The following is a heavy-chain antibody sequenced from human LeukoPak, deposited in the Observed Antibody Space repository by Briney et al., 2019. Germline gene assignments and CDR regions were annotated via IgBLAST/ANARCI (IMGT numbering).Heavy chain of an antibody. CDR3: ARGGSKYPED. CDR2: ISYSGST. J-gene: IGHJ4*02. V-gene: IGHV4-61*01. D-gene: IGHD2-2*01. Sequence: KPSETLSLTCTVSGGSVSSGRYYWSWIRQPPGKGLEWIGYISYSGSTNYNPSLKSRVSTSVDASKNQFSLKLSSVAAADTALYYCARGGSKYPEDWGQGTLVTVSS. CDR1: GGSVSSGRYY.